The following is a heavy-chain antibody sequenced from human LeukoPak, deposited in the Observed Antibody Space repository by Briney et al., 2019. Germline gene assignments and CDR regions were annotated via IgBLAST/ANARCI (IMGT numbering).Heavy chain of an antibody. CDR3: AREAIGVWFGELLGYFDY. CDR2: INPSGGST. Sequence: GASVKVSCKASGGTFSTHAISWVRQAPGQGLEWMGIINPSGGSTSYAQKFQGRVTMTRDTSTSTVYMELSSLRSEDTAVYYCAREAIGVWFGELLGYFDYWGQGTLVTVSS. CDR1: GGTFSTHA. J-gene: IGHJ4*02. V-gene: IGHV1-46*01. D-gene: IGHD3-10*01.